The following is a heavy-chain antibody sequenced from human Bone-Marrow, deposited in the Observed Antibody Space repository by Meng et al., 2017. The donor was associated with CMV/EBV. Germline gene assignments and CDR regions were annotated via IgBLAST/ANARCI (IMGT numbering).Heavy chain of an antibody. D-gene: IGHD1-26*01. Sequence: GGSLRLSCAASGFTFSSYAMHWVRQAPGKGLEWVAVISYDGSNKYYADSVKGRFTISRDNSKNTLYLQMNSLRAEDTAVYYCARDLPSSLGMDVWGQGTTVTVSS. CDR1: GFTFSSYA. CDR3: ARDLPSSLGMDV. V-gene: IGHV3-30*04. J-gene: IGHJ6*02. CDR2: ISYDGSNK.